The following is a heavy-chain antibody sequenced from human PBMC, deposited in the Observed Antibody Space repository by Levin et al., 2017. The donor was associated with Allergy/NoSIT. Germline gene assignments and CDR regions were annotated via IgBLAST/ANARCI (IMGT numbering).Heavy chain of an antibody. J-gene: IGHJ6*02. V-gene: IGHV3-23*01. CDR1: GFTFNSYT. CDR2: VSGNGGNT. D-gene: IGHD2-15*01. Sequence: GESLKISCAASGFTFNSYTMSWVRQAPGKGLEWVSAVSGNGGNTYYADSVKGRFTISRDNSKNTLYLQMNSLRAEDTAVYYCAKGGGCSGLHCYYYGMDVWGRGTTVTVSS. CDR3: AKGGGCSGLHCYYYGMDV.